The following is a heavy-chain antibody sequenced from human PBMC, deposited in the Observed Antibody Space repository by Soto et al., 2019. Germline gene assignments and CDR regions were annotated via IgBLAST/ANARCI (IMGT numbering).Heavy chain of an antibody. J-gene: IGHJ4*02. V-gene: IGHV1-18*04. CDR3: ARAPELPPDY. Sequence: ASVKVSCKFSGYPFTIYGISWVRQAPGQGLEWMGWISASTGNTNYAQKLQGRVTMTADTSTSPAYTELRSLRSDDTAVYYCARAPELPPDYWDRGTRVTVSS. CDR2: ISASTGNT. CDR1: GYPFTIYG. D-gene: IGHD1-26*01.